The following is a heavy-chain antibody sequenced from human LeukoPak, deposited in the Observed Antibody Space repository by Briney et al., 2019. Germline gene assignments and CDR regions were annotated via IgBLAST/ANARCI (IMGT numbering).Heavy chain of an antibody. J-gene: IGHJ4*02. CDR1: GDSMSGYY. CDR2: IFYSGTT. V-gene: IGHV4-39*01. CDR3: ARRVIAATLDF. D-gene: IGHD2/OR15-2a*01. Sequence: PSETLSLTCTVSGDSMSGYYWSWIRQPPGKGLEWIGSIFYSGTTFYNPSLKSRVTISVDTSKNQFSLKLSSVTAADTAMYYCARRVIAATLDFWGQGTLVTVSS.